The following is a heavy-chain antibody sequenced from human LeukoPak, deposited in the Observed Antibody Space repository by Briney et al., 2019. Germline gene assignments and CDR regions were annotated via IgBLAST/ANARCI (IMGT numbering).Heavy chain of an antibody. CDR1: GGSRSSSSYY. CDR3: ASRSSIWSGYQDTLYYFDS. CDR2: IYYSGST. D-gene: IGHD3-3*01. Sequence: PSETLVLCGTVSGGSRSSSSYYWSWIRQPPWKRLEWIGHIYYSGSTNYNPSLKSRVTISVDTSKNQFSLKLSSVTAADTAVYYCASRSSIWSGYQDTLYYFDSWGQGTLVTVSS. V-gene: IGHV4-61*01. J-gene: IGHJ4*02.